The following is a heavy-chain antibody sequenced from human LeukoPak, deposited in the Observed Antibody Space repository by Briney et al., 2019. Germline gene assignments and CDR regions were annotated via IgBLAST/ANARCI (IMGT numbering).Heavy chain of an antibody. CDR1: GFTVRSYW. V-gene: IGHV3-74*01. J-gene: IGHJ4*02. Sequence: QPGGSLRLSCAASGFTVRSYWMHWVRQAPGKGLVWVSHINSDGSNTGYADSVKGRLTISRDTAKNTLYLQMDSLRAEDTAVYYCVRQDIGSYLGGYWGQGTLVTVSS. CDR2: INSDGSNT. CDR3: VRQDIGSYLGGY. D-gene: IGHD1-26*01.